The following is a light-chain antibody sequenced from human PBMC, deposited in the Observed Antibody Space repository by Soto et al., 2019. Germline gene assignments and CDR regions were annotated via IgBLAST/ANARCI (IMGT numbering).Light chain of an antibody. J-gene: IGKJ4*01. Sequence: EIVLTQSPATLSWSPGEIATLSFRASQSVSSYLAWDQQKPGQAHRLLIYDASNRATGIPARFSGSGSGTDFTLTISSLEPEDFAVYYCQQRSNWPQLTFGGGTKVDIK. CDR2: DAS. CDR3: QQRSNWPQLT. CDR1: QSVSSY. V-gene: IGKV3-11*01.